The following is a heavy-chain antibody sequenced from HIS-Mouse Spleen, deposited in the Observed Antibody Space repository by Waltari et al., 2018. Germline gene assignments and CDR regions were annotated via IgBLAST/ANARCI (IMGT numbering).Heavy chain of an antibody. V-gene: IGHV4-31*03. D-gene: IGHD3-16*01. CDR3: ARAPIRGYWYFDL. CDR1: GCSISSGCYY. Sequence: QVQLQESGPGLVKPSQTLSLTCTVSGCSISSGCYYWSWIRQHPGKGLEWIGYIYYSGSTYYNPSLKSRVTISVDTSKNQFSLKLSSVTAADTAVYYCARAPIRGYWYFDLWGRGTLVTVSS. CDR2: IYYSGST. J-gene: IGHJ2*01.